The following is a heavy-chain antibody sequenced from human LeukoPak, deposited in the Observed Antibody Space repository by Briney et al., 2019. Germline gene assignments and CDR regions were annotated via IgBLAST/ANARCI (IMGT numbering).Heavy chain of an antibody. CDR2: IYYGGST. CDR3: ARLNPLYTSSPFDY. Sequence: SETLSLTCTVSRGSISSSSYYWGWIRQPPGKGLEWIGTIYYGGSTYYNPSLKSRVTISVDTSKNQFSLKLSSVTAADTAVYYCARLNPLYTSSPFDYWGQGTLVTVSS. D-gene: IGHD6-13*01. CDR1: RGSISSSSYY. V-gene: IGHV4-39*01. J-gene: IGHJ4*02.